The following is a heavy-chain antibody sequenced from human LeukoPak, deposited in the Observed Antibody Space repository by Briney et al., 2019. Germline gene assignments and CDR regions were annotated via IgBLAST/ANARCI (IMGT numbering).Heavy chain of an antibody. V-gene: IGHV4-34*01. Sequence: TPSETLSLTCAVYGGSFSGYYWSWIRQPPGKGLEWIGEINHSGSTNYNPSLKSRVTISVDTSKNQFSLKLSSVTAADTAVYYCARRRFLRGPDVVNPFDYWGQGTLVTVSS. CDR2: INHSGST. D-gene: IGHD5/OR15-5a*01. CDR3: ARRRFLRGPDVVNPFDY. J-gene: IGHJ4*02. CDR1: GGSFSGYY.